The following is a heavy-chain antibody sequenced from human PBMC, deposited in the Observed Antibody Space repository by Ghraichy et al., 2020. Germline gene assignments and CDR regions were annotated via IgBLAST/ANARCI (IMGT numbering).Heavy chain of an antibody. CDR2: ISWNSGSI. V-gene: IGHV3-9*01. CDR1: GFTFDDHA. D-gene: IGHD4-11*01. J-gene: IGHJ6*02. CDR3: ATSTVTYSYYYYYGMDV. Sequence: SLNISCAASGFTFDDHAMHWVRQAPGKGLEWVSGISWNSGSIGYADSVKGRFTISRDNAKNSLYLQMNSLRAEDTALYYCATSTVTYSYYYYYGMDVWGQGTTVTVSS.